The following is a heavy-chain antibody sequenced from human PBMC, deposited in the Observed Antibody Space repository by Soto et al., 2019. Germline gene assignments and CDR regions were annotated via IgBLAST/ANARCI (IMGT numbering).Heavy chain of an antibody. CDR1: GGSISSYY. J-gene: IGHJ4*02. D-gene: IGHD6-13*01. CDR3: ARDLHSSSWYYFDY. CDR2: IYYSGST. V-gene: IGHV4-59*01. Sequence: PSETLSLTCTVSGGSISSYYLSWIRQPPGKGLEWIGYIYYSGSTNYNPSLKSRVTISVDTSKNQFSLKLSSVTAADTAVYYCARDLHSSSWYYFDYWGQGTLVTVSS.